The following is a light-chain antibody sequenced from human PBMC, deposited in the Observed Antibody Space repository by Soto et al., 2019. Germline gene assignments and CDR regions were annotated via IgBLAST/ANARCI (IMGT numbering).Light chain of an antibody. CDR2: DAS. Sequence: IVLSQSPATLSLSPGESDNLSCRATRSVSSYLAWYQQKPGQAPRFIIYDASSRPTDIPARFSGSRSGTDFTLTISSLEPEDVALYYCQQRSNWPITLGQGTRLEIK. V-gene: IGKV3-11*01. CDR1: RSVSSY. J-gene: IGKJ5*01. CDR3: QQRSNWPIT.